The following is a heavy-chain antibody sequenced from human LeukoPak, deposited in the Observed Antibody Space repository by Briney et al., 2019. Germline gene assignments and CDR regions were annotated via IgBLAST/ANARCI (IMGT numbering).Heavy chain of an antibody. J-gene: IGHJ4*02. CDR1: GFIFSNNW. D-gene: IGHD1-1*01. Sequence: GSLRLSCAASGFIFSNNWMSWVRQAPGKGLEWVASINPDGSAKYHVDSVKGRFTISRDNAKKSLSLQMDALRAEDTAVYFCAKLLGTATRYDSWGLGTLVMVSS. V-gene: IGHV3-7*01. CDR2: INPDGSAK. CDR3: AKLLGTATRYDS.